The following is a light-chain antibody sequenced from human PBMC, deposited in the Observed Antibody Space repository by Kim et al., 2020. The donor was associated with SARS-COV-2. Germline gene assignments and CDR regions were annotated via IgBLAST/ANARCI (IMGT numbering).Light chain of an antibody. Sequence: SPGEGGTLSGRASQSVSSTYLAWYQQKRGRPPRLLIYGASSRAAGIPDRFSGSASGTDFTLTISRLEPEDFAVYYCQQYGNSSYTFGQGTKLEI. J-gene: IGKJ2*01. CDR1: QSVSSTY. CDR2: GAS. CDR3: QQYGNSSYT. V-gene: IGKV3-20*01.